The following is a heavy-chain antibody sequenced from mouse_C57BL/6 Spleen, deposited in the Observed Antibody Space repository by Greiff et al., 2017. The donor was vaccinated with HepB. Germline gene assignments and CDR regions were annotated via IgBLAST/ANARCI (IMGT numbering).Heavy chain of an antibody. CDR2: ISNGGGST. V-gene: IGHV5-12*01. D-gene: IGHD1-1*01. CDR1: GFTFSDYY. J-gene: IGHJ4*01. CDR3: ARQDYYGSSYGAMDY. Sequence: EVQGVESGGGLVQPGGSLKLSCAASGFTFSDYYMYWVRQTPEKRLEWVAYISNGGGSTYYPDTVKGRFTISRDNAKNTLYLQMSRLKSEDTAMYYCARQDYYGSSYGAMDYWGQGTSVTVSS.